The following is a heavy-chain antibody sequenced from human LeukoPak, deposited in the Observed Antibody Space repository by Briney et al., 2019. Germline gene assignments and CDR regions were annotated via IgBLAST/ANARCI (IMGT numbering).Heavy chain of an antibody. CDR1: GFTFSSYS. CDR3: AREAGYCSSTSCYIGSTLQKYYFDY. Sequence: GGSLRLSCAASGFTFSSYSMNWVRQAPGKGLEWVSSISSSSSYIYYADSVKGRFTISRDNAKNSLYLQTNSLRAEDTAVYYCAREAGYCSSTSCYIGSTLQKYYFDYWGQGTLVTVSS. D-gene: IGHD2-2*02. CDR2: ISSSSSYI. V-gene: IGHV3-21*01. J-gene: IGHJ4*02.